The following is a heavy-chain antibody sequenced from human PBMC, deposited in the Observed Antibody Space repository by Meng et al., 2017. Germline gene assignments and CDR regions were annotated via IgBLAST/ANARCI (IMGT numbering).Heavy chain of an antibody. Sequence: LAERVGGGDPPVRHLSLYGTASGVCFTTSYRGWVRQAPGKGREWVSVIYSGGSTYHADSVKGRFSISRDNSKNTLYLQMNSLRAEDTAVYFCARDSSSGWYHNYWGQGTLVTVSS. CDR2: IYSGGST. J-gene: IGHJ4*02. CDR3: ARDSSSGWYHNY. D-gene: IGHD6-19*01. V-gene: IGHV3-53*02. CDR1: GVCFTTSY.